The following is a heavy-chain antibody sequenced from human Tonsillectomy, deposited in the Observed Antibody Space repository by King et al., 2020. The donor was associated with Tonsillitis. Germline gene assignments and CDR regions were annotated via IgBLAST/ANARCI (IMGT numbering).Heavy chain of an antibody. CDR2: INHSGSH. Sequence: VQLQQWGAGLLKPSETLSLTCAVYGGSFSGYYWSWIRQPPGKGWEWIGEINHSGSHNYNPSLKSRVTISADTSKNQFFLKLSSVTAADTAVYYCARVEIRIFGVVSDYWGQGTLVTVSS. V-gene: IGHV4-34*01. J-gene: IGHJ4*02. D-gene: IGHD3-3*01. CDR3: ARVEIRIFGVVSDY. CDR1: GGSFSGYY.